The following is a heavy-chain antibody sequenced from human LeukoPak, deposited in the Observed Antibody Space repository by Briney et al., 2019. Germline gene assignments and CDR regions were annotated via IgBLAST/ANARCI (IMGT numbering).Heavy chain of an antibody. D-gene: IGHD4-17*01. J-gene: IGHJ4*02. V-gene: IGHV4-39*01. CDR2: IYYSGCT. CDR3: ARLFGGYGDYGGDY. CDR1: GGSISSSSYY. Sequence: PSETLSLTCTVSGGSISSSSYYWGCIRQPPGKGLECIGSIYYSGCTYYNPSLKSRVTISVDTSKNQFSLKLSSVTAADTAVYYCARLFGGYGDYGGDYWGQGTLVTVSS.